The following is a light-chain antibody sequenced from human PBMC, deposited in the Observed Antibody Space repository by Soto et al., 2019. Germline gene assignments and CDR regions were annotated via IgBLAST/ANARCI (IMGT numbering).Light chain of an antibody. CDR1: QSVSSN. CDR2: GAS. J-gene: IGKJ4*01. V-gene: IGKV3-15*01. CDR3: QQYNNWPPLLT. Sequence: EIVMTQSPATLSVSPGERATLSCRASQSVSSNLAWYQQKPGQAPRLLIYGASTRATGIPARFSRSGSGTEFTLTISSLQSEDFAVYYCQQYNNWPPLLTFGGETTVEIK.